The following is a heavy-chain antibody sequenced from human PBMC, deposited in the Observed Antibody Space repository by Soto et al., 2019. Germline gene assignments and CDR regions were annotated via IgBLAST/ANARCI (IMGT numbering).Heavy chain of an antibody. CDR1: GFSFSSFC. D-gene: IGHD3-3*01. V-gene: IGHV3-33*03. CDR2: IWYDGSLE. J-gene: IGHJ4*02. CDR3: AKPSYDFWSGYYHPFDY. Sequence: GGSLRLSCAASGFSFSSFCMHWVRQAPGKGLEWVAIIWYDGSLEYYADSVKGRFTISRDNSKNTLYLQMNSLRVEDTAVYYCAKPSYDFWSGYYHPFDYWGQGTLVTVSS.